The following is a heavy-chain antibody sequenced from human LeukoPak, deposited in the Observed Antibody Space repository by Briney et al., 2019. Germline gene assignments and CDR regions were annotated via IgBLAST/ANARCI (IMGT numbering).Heavy chain of an antibody. CDR2: ISSSGANT. CDR1: GFTFRSYA. J-gene: IGHJ4*02. V-gene: IGHV3-23*01. Sequence: PGGSLRLSCAASGFTFRSYAMTWVRQAPGKGLEWVSTISSSGANTYYADSVKGLFTISRDNSKNTLYLQLNSLRAEDSAIYYCAKGASGSGGWFGDYWGQGTQVTVSS. CDR3: AKGASGSGGWFGDY. D-gene: IGHD6-19*01.